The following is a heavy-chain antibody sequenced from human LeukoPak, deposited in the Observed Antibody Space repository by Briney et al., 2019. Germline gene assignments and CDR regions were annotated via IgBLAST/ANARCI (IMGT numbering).Heavy chain of an antibody. Sequence: PSETLSLTCTVSGGSISSSSYYWGWIRQPPGKGLEWIGSIYYSGSTYYNPSLKSRVTISVDTSKNQFSLKLSSVTAADTAVYYCARAPYYYDSSGYYSYYYYYYMDVWGKGTTVTVSS. CDR2: IYYSGST. CDR1: GGSISSSSYY. D-gene: IGHD3-22*01. J-gene: IGHJ6*03. CDR3: ARAPYYYDSSGYYSYYYYYYMDV. V-gene: IGHV4-39*01.